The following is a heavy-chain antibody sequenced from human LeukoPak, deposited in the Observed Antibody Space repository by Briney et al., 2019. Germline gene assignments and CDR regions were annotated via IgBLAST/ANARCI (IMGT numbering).Heavy chain of an antibody. Sequence: SETLSLTCTVSGGSISSLTYYWGWIRQPPGKGLEWIGTIHYSGSTYYNPSLKSRVTMSVDTSKNQFSLRLSSVTAADTAVYYCVSPYRSRYDYWGQGTLVTVSS. CDR2: IHYSGST. J-gene: IGHJ4*02. CDR1: GGSISSLTYY. V-gene: IGHV4-39*01. D-gene: IGHD6-19*01. CDR3: VSPYRSRYDY.